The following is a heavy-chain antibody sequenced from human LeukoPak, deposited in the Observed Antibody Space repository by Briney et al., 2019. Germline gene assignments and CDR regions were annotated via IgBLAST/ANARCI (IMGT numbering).Heavy chain of an antibody. D-gene: IGHD3-22*01. V-gene: IGHV3-30-3*01. Sequence: GRSLRLSCAASGFTFSSYAMHWVRQAPGKGLEWVAVISYDGSNKYYADSVKGRFTISRDNSKNTLYLQMNSPRAEDTAVYYCAKDLPKADDSSAHGGAWGQGTLVTVSS. CDR2: ISYDGSNK. CDR3: AKDLPKADDSSAHGGA. J-gene: IGHJ4*02. CDR1: GFTFSSYA.